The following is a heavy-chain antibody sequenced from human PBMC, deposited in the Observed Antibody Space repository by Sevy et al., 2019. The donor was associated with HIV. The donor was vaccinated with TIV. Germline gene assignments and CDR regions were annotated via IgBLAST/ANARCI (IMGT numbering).Heavy chain of an antibody. CDR3: TRDPDLYSSSWYN. V-gene: IGHV3-49*03. CDR2: IRSKAYGGTT. J-gene: IGHJ4*02. D-gene: IGHD6-13*01. CDR1: GFTFGDYA. Sequence: GGCLRLSCTASGFTFGDYAMSWFRQAPGKGLEWVGFIRSKAYGGTTEYAASVKGRFTISRDDSKSIAYLQMNSLKTEDTAVYYCTRDPDLYSSSWYNWGQGTLVTVSS.